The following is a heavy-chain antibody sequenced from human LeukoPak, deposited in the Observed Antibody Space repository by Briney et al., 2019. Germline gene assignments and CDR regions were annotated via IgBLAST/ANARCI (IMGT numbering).Heavy chain of an antibody. D-gene: IGHD4-17*01. J-gene: IGHJ4*02. CDR3: ARVKTNDYGDYYFDY. Sequence: GGSLRLSCAASGFTFSDYYMSWIRQAPGKGLEWVSYISSSGSTIYYADSVKGRFTISRDNAKNSLYLQMNSLRAEDTAVYYCARVKTNDYGDYYFDYWGQGTLVTVSS. V-gene: IGHV3-11*01. CDR1: GFTFSDYY. CDR2: ISSSGSTI.